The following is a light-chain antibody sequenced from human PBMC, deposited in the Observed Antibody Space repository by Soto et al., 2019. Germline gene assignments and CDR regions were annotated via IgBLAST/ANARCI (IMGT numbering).Light chain of an antibody. Sequence: DIQMTQSPSSLPASVGDIVTIACRASQSISSYLNWYQQKPGKAPKLLIYAASSLQSGVPSRFSGSGSGTDFTLTSSSLQPEDFATYYCQQSYRTTRTFGQGTKVDIK. CDR3: QQSYRTTRT. CDR1: QSISSY. J-gene: IGKJ1*01. V-gene: IGKV1-39*01. CDR2: AAS.